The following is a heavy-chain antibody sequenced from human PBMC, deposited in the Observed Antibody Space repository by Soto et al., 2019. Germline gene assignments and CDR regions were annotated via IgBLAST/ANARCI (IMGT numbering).Heavy chain of an antibody. CDR2: IIPIFNST. CDR3: AREGRGKKAGYNGLVSLGY. V-gene: IGHV1-69*06. J-gene: IGHJ4*02. D-gene: IGHD2-2*02. Sequence: VQLVQSGAEVKTPGSSLKVSCKVSGSRFSNYVISWVRQAPGHGLEWLGRIIPIFNSTKYAQSFQGRVTITADKATSTASLELSSLGSDDTAVYYCAREGRGKKAGYNGLVSLGYWGQGTLVTVSS. CDR1: GSRFSNYV.